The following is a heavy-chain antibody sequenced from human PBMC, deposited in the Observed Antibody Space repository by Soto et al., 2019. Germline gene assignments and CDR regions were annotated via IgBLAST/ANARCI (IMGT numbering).Heavy chain of an antibody. CDR1: GGSISSSSYY. J-gene: IGHJ4*02. D-gene: IGHD5-18*01. CDR2: IYYSGST. CDR3: ARQEVDTAMAPDY. V-gene: IGHV4-39*01. Sequence: ASETLSLTCTVSGGSISSSSYYWGWIRQPPGKGLEWIGSIYYSGSTYYNPSLKSRVTISVDTSKNQFSLKLSSVTAADTAVYYCARQEVDTAMAPDYWGQGTLVTVSS.